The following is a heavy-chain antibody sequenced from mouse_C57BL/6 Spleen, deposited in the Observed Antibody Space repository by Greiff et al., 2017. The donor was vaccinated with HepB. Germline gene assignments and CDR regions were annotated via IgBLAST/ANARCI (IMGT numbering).Heavy chain of an antibody. J-gene: IGHJ3*01. Sequence: VQLQQSGAELVRPGASVKLSCTASGFNIKDDYMHWVKQRPEQGLEWIGWIDPENGDTEYASKFQGKATITADTSSNTAYLQLSSLTSEDTAVYYCTPRRGAWFAYWGQGTLVTVSA. CDR2: IDPENGDT. V-gene: IGHV14-4*01. CDR1: GFNIKDDY. CDR3: TPRRGAWFAY.